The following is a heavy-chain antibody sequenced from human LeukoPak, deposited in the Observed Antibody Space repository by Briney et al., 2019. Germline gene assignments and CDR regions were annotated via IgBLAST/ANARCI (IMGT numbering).Heavy chain of an antibody. V-gene: IGHV1-18*01. J-gene: IGHJ4*02. Sequence: GASVKVSCKASGYTFIGYSISWVRQAPGHGLEWMGWITPYNGNTNYVQNFQGRVTMTTDTSTSTAYMELRSLRSDDTAVYYCARERWSSSSGSAGYWGQGTLVTVSS. CDR2: ITPYNGNT. D-gene: IGHD6-6*01. CDR3: ARERWSSSSGSAGY. CDR1: GYTFIGYS.